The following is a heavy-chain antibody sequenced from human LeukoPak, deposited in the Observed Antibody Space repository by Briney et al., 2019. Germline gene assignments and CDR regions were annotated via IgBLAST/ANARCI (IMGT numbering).Heavy chain of an antibody. Sequence: GRSLRLSCAASGFTFSSYAMHWVRQAPGKGLEWVAVISYDGSNKYYADSEKGRFTISRDNSKNTLYLQMNSLRAEDTAVYYCARARIAARPWWFDPWGQGTLVTVSS. CDR3: ARARIAARPWWFDP. J-gene: IGHJ5*02. V-gene: IGHV3-30*01. D-gene: IGHD6-6*01. CDR2: ISYDGSNK. CDR1: GFTFSSYA.